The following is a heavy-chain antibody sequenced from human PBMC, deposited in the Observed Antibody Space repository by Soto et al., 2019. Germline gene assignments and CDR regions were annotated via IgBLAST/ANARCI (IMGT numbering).Heavy chain of an antibody. CDR1: GYTFTSYG. CDR2: ISDYNGNT. V-gene: IGHV1-18*01. Sequence: QVQLVQSGAAVKKPGASVKVSCKASGYTFTSYGISWVRQAPAQGLEWMGWISDYNGNTNYAQKLQGRVTMTADTPTSPAYMELRRLGSDDTAVYYCARDGMVTFGGVIVTPYFDYWGRGTLVTVSS. J-gene: IGHJ4*02. CDR3: ARDGMVTFGGVIVTPYFDY. D-gene: IGHD3-16*02.